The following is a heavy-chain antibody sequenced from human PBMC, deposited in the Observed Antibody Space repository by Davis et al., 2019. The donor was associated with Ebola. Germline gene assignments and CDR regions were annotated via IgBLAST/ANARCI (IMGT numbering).Heavy chain of an antibody. CDR3: ARGGLRFLEWLRANWFDP. V-gene: IGHV4-34*01. J-gene: IGHJ5*02. CDR1: GGSFSGYY. D-gene: IGHD3-3*01. CDR2: INHSGST. Sequence: SETLSLTCAVYGGSFSGYYWSWIRQPPGKGLEWIGEINHSGSTNYNPSLKSRVTISVDTSKNQFSLKLSSVTAADTAVYYCARGGLRFLEWLRANWFDPWGQGTLVTVSS.